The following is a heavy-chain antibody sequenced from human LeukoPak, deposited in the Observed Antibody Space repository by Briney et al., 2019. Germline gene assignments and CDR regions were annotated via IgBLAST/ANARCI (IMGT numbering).Heavy chain of an antibody. CDR1: GYTFTSYG. CDR3: ARYLGGSGSYYNLDNNWFDP. J-gene: IGHJ5*02. CDR2: ISAYNGNT. D-gene: IGHD3-10*01. V-gene: IGHV1-18*01. Sequence: GASVKVSCKASGYTFTSYGISWVRQAPGQGLEWMGWISAYNGNTNYAQKLQGRVTMTTDTSTSTAYMELRSLRSDDTAVYYCARYLGGSGSYYNLDNNWFDPWGQGTLVTVSS.